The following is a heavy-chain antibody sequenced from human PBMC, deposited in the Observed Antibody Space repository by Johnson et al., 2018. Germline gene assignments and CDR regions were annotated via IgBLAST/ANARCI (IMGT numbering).Heavy chain of an antibody. CDR3: ARQIYGDHGMDV. J-gene: IGHJ6*02. D-gene: IGHD4-17*01. Sequence: VQSGGSMRLSCAASGFTFSFYWMHWVRQAPEKGLVWVSHIHLDGSYSTYADSVRGRFTISRDNAKNTVYLQMNRLRAEDTAVYCCARQIYGDHGMDVWGQGTTVTVSS. CDR2: IHLDGSYS. V-gene: IGHV3-74*03. CDR1: GFTFSFYW.